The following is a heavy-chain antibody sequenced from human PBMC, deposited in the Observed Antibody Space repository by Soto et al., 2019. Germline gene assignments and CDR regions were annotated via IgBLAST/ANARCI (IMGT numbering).Heavy chain of an antibody. CDR2: ISGSGGST. CDR1: GFTFSSYA. J-gene: IGHJ6*02. CDR3: AKCGAGSSGWYGDYYYGMDV. Sequence: EVQLLESGGGLVQPGGSLRLSCAASGFTFSSYAMSWVRQAPGKGLEWVSAISGSGGSTYYADSVKGRFTISRDNSKNTLYLQMNSLRAEDTAVYYCAKCGAGSSGWYGDYYYGMDVWGQGTTVTVSS. D-gene: IGHD6-19*01. V-gene: IGHV3-23*01.